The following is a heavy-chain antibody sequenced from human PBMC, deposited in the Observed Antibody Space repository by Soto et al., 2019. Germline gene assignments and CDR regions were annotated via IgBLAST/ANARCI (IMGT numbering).Heavy chain of an antibody. V-gene: IGHV3-48*03. D-gene: IGHD3-22*01. CDR3: ARSAPLLPRTYYYDSSGPYDAFDI. J-gene: IGHJ3*02. Sequence: QPGGSLRLSCAASGFTFSSYEMNWVRQAPGKGLEWVSYISSSGSTIYYADSVKGRFTISRDNAKNSLYLQMNSLRAEDTAVYYCARSAPLLPRTYYYDSSGPYDAFDIWGQGTMVTVSS. CDR2: ISSSGSTI. CDR1: GFTFSSYE.